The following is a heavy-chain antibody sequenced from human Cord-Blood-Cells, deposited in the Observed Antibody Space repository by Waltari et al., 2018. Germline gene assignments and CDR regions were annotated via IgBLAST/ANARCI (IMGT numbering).Heavy chain of an antibody. D-gene: IGHD5-18*01. Sequence: QVQLVQSGAGGKKPGASVPVSCKASGYTLTGDYLHWVRQAPGQGLEWMGWINPNSGGTNYAQKFQGRVTMTRDTSISTAYMELSRLRSDDTAVYYCARDVGERGYSYYGMAVWGQGTTVTVSS. CDR1: GYTLTGDY. CDR3: ARDVGERGYSYYGMAV. V-gene: IGHV1-2*02. CDR2: INPNSGGT. J-gene: IGHJ6*02.